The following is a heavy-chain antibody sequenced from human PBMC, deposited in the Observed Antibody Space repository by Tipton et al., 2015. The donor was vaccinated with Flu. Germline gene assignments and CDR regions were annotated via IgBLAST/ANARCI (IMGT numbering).Heavy chain of an antibody. CDR1: GYSFTSYW. Sequence: VQLVQSGAEVKKPGESLKISCKGSGYSFTSYWIGWVRQMPGKGLEWMGIIYPGDSDTRYSPSFQGQVTISADKSISTAYLQWSSLKASDTAMYYCARYEGYCSSTSCYLPSHYWGQGTLVTVSS. CDR3: ARYEGYCSSTSCYLPSHY. CDR2: IYPGDSDT. J-gene: IGHJ4*02. D-gene: IGHD2-2*01. V-gene: IGHV5-51*03.